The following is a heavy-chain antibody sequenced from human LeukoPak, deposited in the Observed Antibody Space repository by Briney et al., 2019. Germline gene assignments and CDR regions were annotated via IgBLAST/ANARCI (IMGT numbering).Heavy chain of an antibody. D-gene: IGHD6-13*01. CDR1: GFTFSSYA. CDR3: AKCAAYSSRLNWFDP. CDR2: ISGSCGST. Sequence: VGSLRLSCAASGFTFSSYAMRAVRQAPGKGLEWVSAISGSCGSTYYAYSVKGRFTISRDNPTNTLYPQMNSQRAEATAVYYCAKCAAYSSRLNWFDPWGQGTLVTVSS. J-gene: IGHJ5*02. V-gene: IGHV3-23*01.